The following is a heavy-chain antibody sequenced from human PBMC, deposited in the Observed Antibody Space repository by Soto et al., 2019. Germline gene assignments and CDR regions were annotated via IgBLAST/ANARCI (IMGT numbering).Heavy chain of an antibody. V-gene: IGHV1-18*01. D-gene: IGHD1-26*01. CDR3: ARGGTPTDY. CDR2: ISAYNGNT. Sequence: QVQLVQSGADVKKPAASVKVSCKASGYTFTNFGISWVRQAPGQGLEWMGWISAYNGNTNYARIFQGRVTMTTDTAASKVVMEVRGMRSDDTAVYFGARGGTPTDYWGQGTLVTVSS. CDR1: GYTFTNFG. J-gene: IGHJ4*02.